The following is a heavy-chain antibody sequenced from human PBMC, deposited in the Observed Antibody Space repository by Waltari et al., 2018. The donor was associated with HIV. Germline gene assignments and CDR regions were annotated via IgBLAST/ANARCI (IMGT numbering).Heavy chain of an antibody. CDR3: ARQHRYSSSSGWFDP. CDR1: GGSISSSSYY. Sequence: QLQLQESGPGLVKPSETLSLTCTVSGGSISSSSYYWGWIRQPPGKGLEWIGSIYYSGSTYYNPSLKSGGTISVDTSKNQFSLKLSSVTAADTSVYYCARQHRYSSSSGWFDPWGQGTLVTVSS. D-gene: IGHD6-6*01. V-gene: IGHV4-39*01. J-gene: IGHJ5*02. CDR2: IYYSGST.